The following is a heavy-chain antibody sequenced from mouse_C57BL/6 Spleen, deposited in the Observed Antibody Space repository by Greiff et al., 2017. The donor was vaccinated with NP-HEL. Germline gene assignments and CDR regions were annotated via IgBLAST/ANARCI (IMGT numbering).Heavy chain of an antibody. CDR3: AREAPHYYGSSHWYFDV. CDR1: GFTFSDYY. CDR2: INYDGSST. D-gene: IGHD1-1*01. V-gene: IGHV5-16*01. J-gene: IGHJ1*03. Sequence: EVKLVESEGGLVQPGSSMKLSCTASGFTFSDYYMAWVRQVPEKGLEWVANINYDGSSTYYLDSLKSRFIISRDNAKNILYLQMSSLKSEDTATYYCAREAPHYYGSSHWYFDVWGTGTTVTVSS.